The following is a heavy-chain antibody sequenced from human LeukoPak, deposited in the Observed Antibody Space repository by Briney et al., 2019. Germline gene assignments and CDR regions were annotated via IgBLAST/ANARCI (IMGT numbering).Heavy chain of an antibody. V-gene: IGHV4-61*02. CDR2: IHTTGST. CDR3: AREGFTNSYDYYYYYMDV. CDR1: GDSISSGYYY. Sequence: SETLSLTCTVPGDSISSGYYYCSWVRQPAGKGLEWIGRIHTTGSTDYNVSLQSRVTISLDTSKNQFSLRLSSVTAADTALYFCAREGFTNSYDYYYYYMDVWGRGTTVTVSS. D-gene: IGHD3-16*01. J-gene: IGHJ6*03.